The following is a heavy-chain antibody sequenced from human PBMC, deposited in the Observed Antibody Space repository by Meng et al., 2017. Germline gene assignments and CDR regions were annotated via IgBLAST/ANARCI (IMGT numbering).Heavy chain of an antibody. J-gene: IGHJ4*02. CDR2: INTNTGNP. V-gene: IGHV7-4-1*02. CDR1: GYTLTSYA. CDR3: ARDSATGDF. Sequence: QVKSVQFGYELKEPGASVKVSGQASGYTLTSYAMNWVRPAPGQGLEWMGWINTNTGNPTYAQGFTGRFVFSLDTSVSTAYLQISSLKAEDTAVYYCARDSATGDFWGQGTLVTVSS. D-gene: IGHD5-12*01.